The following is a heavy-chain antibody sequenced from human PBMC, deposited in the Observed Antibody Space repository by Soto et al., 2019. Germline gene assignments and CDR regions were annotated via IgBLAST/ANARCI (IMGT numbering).Heavy chain of an antibody. CDR3: ARDMGDYIWFSYRYNNGYYFDY. CDR2: ISAYNGNT. V-gene: IGHV1-18*01. D-gene: IGHD3-16*02. Sequence: ASVKVSCKASGYTFTSYGISWVRQAPGQGLEWMGWISAYNGNTNYAQKLQGRVTMTTDTSTSTAYMELRSLRSDDTAVYYCARDMGDYIWFSYRYNNGYYFDYWGQGTLVTVSS. CDR1: GYTFTSYG. J-gene: IGHJ4*02.